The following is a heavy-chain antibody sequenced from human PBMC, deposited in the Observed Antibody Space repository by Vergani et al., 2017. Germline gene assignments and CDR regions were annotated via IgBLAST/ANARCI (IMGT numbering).Heavy chain of an antibody. CDR2: IYYSGST. CDR3: ARDTDRYSSSWYEANHSNWFDP. D-gene: IGHD6-13*01. J-gene: IGHJ5*02. CDR1: GGSFSGYY. V-gene: IGHV4-34*11. Sequence: QVQLQQWGAGLLKPSETLSLTCAVYGGSFSGYYWSWIRQPPGKGLEWIGYIYYSGSTNYNPSLKSRVTISVDTSKNQFSLKLSSVTAADTAVYYCARDTDRYSSSWYEANHSNWFDPWGQGTLVTVSS.